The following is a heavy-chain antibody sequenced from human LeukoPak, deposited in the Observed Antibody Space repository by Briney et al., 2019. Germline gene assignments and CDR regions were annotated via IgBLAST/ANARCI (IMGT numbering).Heavy chain of an antibody. J-gene: IGHJ4*02. Sequence: SETLSLTCTVSGGSISSYYWSWIRQPPGKGLEWIGYIYYSGSTNYNPSLKSRVTISVDTSKNQFSLKLSSVTAADTALYHCARYYPGYSSSLAFFDYWGQGTLVTVSS. CDR2: IYYSGST. CDR1: GGSISSYY. CDR3: ARYYPGYSSSLAFFDY. D-gene: IGHD6-13*01. V-gene: IGHV4-59*08.